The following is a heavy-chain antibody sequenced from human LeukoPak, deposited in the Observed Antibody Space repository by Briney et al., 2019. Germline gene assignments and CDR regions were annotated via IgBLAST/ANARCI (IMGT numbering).Heavy chain of an antibody. Sequence: GGSLRLSCAASGFTFSSYSMNWVRQAPGKGLEWVSSISSSSSYIYYADSVKGRFTISRDNAKNSLYLQMNSLRAEDTAVYYCARDVAVADTAYDYWGQGTLVTVSS. CDR3: ARDVAVADTAYDY. J-gene: IGHJ4*02. V-gene: IGHV3-21*01. CDR1: GFTFSSYS. CDR2: ISSSSSYI. D-gene: IGHD6-19*01.